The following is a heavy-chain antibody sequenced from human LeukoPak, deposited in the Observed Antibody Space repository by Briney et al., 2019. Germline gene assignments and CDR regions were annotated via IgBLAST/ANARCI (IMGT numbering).Heavy chain of an antibody. V-gene: IGHV4-39*01. CDR2: IYYGENT. D-gene: IGHD3-22*01. CDR3: ARSNYYDSSGYYGFWLSTDY. Sequence: PSETLSLTCTVSGGSISSGPYYWGWIRQPPGKGLEWLVNIYYGENTYYNPSLKSRVPISIDTSKNQFYLKLSSVTAADTAVYYCARSNYYDSSGYYGFWLSTDYWGQGTLVTVSS. CDR1: GGSISSGPYY. J-gene: IGHJ4*02.